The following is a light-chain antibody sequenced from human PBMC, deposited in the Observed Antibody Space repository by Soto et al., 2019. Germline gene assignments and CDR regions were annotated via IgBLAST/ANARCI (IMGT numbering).Light chain of an antibody. CDR2: GAS. J-gene: IGKJ1*01. V-gene: IGKV3-20*01. Sequence: EIVLTQSPGSLSLSPGERATLSCRASQSVDSTFFAWYQKKPGQAPRLLIYGASKRATGVPDRFSGSGSGTAFTLTISRLETEDVAVYYCQQYMSSVTFGQGTKVVI. CDR3: QQYMSSVT. CDR1: QSVDSTF.